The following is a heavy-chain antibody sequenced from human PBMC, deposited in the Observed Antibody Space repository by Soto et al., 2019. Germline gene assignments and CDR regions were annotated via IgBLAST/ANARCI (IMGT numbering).Heavy chain of an antibody. CDR2: IKQDGSEK. D-gene: IGHD5-12*01. V-gene: IGHV3-7*01. Sequence: EVQLVESGGGLVQPGGSLRLSCAASGFTFSSYWMSWVRQAPGKGLEWVANIKQDGSEKYYVDSVKGRFTISRDNAKNSLSLQMNSRRAEDTAVYYCERDPNIVATMGSIYYYYGMDVWGQGTTVTVSS. CDR3: ERDPNIVATMGSIYYYYGMDV. CDR1: GFTFSSYW. J-gene: IGHJ6*02.